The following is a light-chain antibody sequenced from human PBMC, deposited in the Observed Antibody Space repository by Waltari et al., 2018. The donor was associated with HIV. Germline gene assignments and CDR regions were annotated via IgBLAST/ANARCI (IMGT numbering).Light chain of an antibody. Sequence: MVLKSPTASPSASPGERVILPCRASQSVSAEAAWYKQKVCQSPRLLAVGASTRATGIPLRFSASGSGRVFSLTIDSLQSEDCAVYYCQQYHSWPWTFGQGTKVEVK. V-gene: IGKV3-15*01. J-gene: IGKJ1*01. CDR1: QSVSAE. CDR3: QQYHSWPWT. CDR2: GAS.